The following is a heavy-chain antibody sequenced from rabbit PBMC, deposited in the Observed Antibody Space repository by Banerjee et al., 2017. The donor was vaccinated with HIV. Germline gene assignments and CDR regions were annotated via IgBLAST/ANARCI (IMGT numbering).Heavy chain of an antibody. CDR1: GFTLSSYW. D-gene: IGHD7-1*01. CDR2: INTGSGSA. J-gene: IGHJ4*01. Sequence: VESGGGLVKPGGTLTLTCKASGFTLSSYWMCWVRRAPGKGLEWIGCINTGSGSAYYASWVISRFTITSNTNQNTVTLQMTSLTAADTTTYFCARDLAAVTGWNFGLWGPGTLVTVS. CDR3: ARDLAAVTGWNFGL. V-gene: IGHV1S28*01.